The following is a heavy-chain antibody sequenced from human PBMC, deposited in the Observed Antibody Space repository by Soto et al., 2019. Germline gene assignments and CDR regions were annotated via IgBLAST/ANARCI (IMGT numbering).Heavy chain of an antibody. CDR2: IDWDGEK. Sequence: SGPTLVNPTETLTLTCTFSGFSLNSNEMRVTWIRQPPGKALEWLARIDWDGEKFYSSSLRTRLTISKDSSKNQAVLTMTNMDPVDTATYYCARTTHTGTDYWGQGFLVTVSS. CDR1: GFSLNSNEMR. D-gene: IGHD1-1*01. V-gene: IGHV2-70*04. CDR3: ARTTHTGTDY. J-gene: IGHJ4*02.